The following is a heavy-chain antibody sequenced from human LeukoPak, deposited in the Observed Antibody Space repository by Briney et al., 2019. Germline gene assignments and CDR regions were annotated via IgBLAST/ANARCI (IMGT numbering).Heavy chain of an antibody. CDR3: ARATTVTTINYYYYMDV. J-gene: IGHJ6*03. CDR1: GFTVSSNY. CDR2: IYSGGST. Sequence: GGSLRLXCAASGFTVSSNYMSWVRQAPGKGLEWVSVIYSGGSTYYADSVKGRFTISRDNSKNTLYLQMNSLRAEDTAVYYCARATTVTTINYYYYMDVWGKGTTVTVSS. D-gene: IGHD4-17*01. V-gene: IGHV3-53*01.